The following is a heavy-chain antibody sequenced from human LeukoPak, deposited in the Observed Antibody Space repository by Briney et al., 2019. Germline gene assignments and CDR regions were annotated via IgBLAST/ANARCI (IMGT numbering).Heavy chain of an antibody. CDR3: ARGTMVRGANDY. J-gene: IGHJ4*02. D-gene: IGHD3-10*01. CDR2: INPSGGST. V-gene: IGHV1-46*01. CDR1: GYTFTNYG. Sequence: HGASVKVSCKASGYTFTNYGINWLRQAPGQGLEWMGIINPSGGSTSYAQKFQGRVTMTRDMSTSTVYMELSSPRSEDTAVYYCARGTMVRGANDYWGQGTLVTVSS.